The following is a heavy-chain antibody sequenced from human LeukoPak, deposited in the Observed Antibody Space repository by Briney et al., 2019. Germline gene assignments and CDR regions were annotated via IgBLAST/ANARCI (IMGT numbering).Heavy chain of an antibody. J-gene: IGHJ1*01. CDR1: GGSISSSSYY. CDR2: IYYSGST. Sequence: SETLSLTCTVSGGSISSSSYYWGWIRQPPGKGLEWIGSIYYSGSTYYNPSLKSRVTISVDTSKNQFSLKLSSVTAADTAVYYCATPRDYDSSGYYYTTEYFQHWGQAPWSPSPQ. V-gene: IGHV4-39*01. D-gene: IGHD3-22*01. CDR3: ATPRDYDSSGYYYTTEYFQH.